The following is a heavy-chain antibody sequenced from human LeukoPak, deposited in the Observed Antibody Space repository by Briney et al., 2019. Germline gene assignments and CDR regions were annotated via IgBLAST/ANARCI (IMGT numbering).Heavy chain of an antibody. CDR3: ARQMVGQQLVLDY. D-gene: IGHD6-13*01. CDR1: GGSISSGGYY. Sequence: PSQTLSLTCTVSGGSISSGGYYWSWIRQPPGKGLEWIGYIYHSGSTYYNPSLKSRVTISVDTSKNQFSLKLSSVTAADTAVYYCARQMVGQQLVLDYWGQGTLVTVSS. CDR2: IYHSGST. V-gene: IGHV4-30-2*05. J-gene: IGHJ4*02.